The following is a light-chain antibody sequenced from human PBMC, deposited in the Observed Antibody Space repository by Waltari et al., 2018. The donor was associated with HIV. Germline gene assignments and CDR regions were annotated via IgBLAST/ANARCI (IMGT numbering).Light chain of an antibody. V-gene: IGLV5-37*01. CDR1: SAIQIGSYN. CDR3: MIWPSNAPVV. J-gene: IGLJ2*01. CDR2: YYSDSDK. Sequence: QPVLTQPPSSSASPGESARLTCTLPSAIQIGSYNIYWYQQQPGSPPRYPLYYYSDSDKGQGSGVPSRFSGSKDASANTGILLISGLQSEDEADYYCMIWPSNAPVVFGGGTKLTVL.